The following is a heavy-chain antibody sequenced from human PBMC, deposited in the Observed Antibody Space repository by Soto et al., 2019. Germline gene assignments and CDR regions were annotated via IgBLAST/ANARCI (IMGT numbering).Heavy chain of an antibody. Sequence: EVQLVESGGGLVQPGGSLRLSCAASGFTFSSYWMSWVRQAPGKGLEWVANIKQDGSEKYYVDSVKGRFTISRDNAKNSLYLQMHSLRAEDTAVYYCARGGYCSGGSCYPNWFDPWGQGTLVTVSS. V-gene: IGHV3-7*01. J-gene: IGHJ5*02. CDR3: ARGGYCSGGSCYPNWFDP. CDR1: GFTFSSYW. D-gene: IGHD2-15*01. CDR2: IKQDGSEK.